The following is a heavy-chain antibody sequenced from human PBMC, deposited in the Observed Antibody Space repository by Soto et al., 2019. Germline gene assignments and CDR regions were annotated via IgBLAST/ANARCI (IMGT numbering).Heavy chain of an antibody. Sequence: QVQLQESGPGLVRPSETLSLTCTVSGGSISGYYWSWIRQPPGKGLEWIGYIYYSGTTSYNPSLNSRVTMSVDTSKNQFSLKVNSLTAADTAVYYCARESYYGSGATVVAYWGQGTLVTVSS. CDR1: GGSISGYY. D-gene: IGHD3-10*01. J-gene: IGHJ4*02. CDR2: IYYSGTT. V-gene: IGHV4-59*01. CDR3: ARESYYGSGATVVAY.